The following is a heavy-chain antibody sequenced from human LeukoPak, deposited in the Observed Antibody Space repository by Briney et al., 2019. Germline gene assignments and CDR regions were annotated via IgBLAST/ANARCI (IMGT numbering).Heavy chain of an antibody. D-gene: IGHD2-2*01. J-gene: IGHJ4*02. CDR1: GYTFTSYG. V-gene: IGHV1-18*01. Sequence: ASVKVSCKASGYTFTSYGISWVRQAPGQGLEWMGWISAYNGNTNYAQKLQGRVTMTTDTSTSTAYMELRSLRSDDTAVYYCAREAICSSTSCSWRPLGYWGQGTLVTVSS. CDR3: AREAICSSTSCSWRPLGY. CDR2: ISAYNGNT.